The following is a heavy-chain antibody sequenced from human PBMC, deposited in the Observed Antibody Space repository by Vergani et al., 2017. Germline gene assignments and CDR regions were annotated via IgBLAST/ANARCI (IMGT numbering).Heavy chain of an antibody. J-gene: IGHJ4*02. CDR3: ARSGDSYGGNRCKEEFDY. CDR2: IYYRGST. Sequence: QVQLQESGPGLVKPSETLSLTCTVSGGSISSYYWSWIRQPPGEGLEWIGYIYYRGSTNYNPSLKSRVTISVDTSKNQCSLKLSSVTAADTAVYYCARSGDSYGGNRCKEEFDYWGQGTLVTVSS. D-gene: IGHD4-23*01. V-gene: IGHV4-59*08. CDR1: GGSISSYY.